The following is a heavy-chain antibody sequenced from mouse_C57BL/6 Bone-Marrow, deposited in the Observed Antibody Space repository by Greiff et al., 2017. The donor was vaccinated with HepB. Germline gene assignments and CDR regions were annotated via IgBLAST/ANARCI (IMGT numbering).Heavy chain of an antibody. CDR2: IYPSSGNT. V-gene: IGHV1-81*01. CDR3: ARIGTYYSNYGYFDY. Sequence: VQLQQSGAELARPGASVKLSCKASGYTFTSYGISWVKQRTGQGLEWIGEIYPSSGNTYYNKKFKGKATLTADKSSSTAYMELRSLTSEDSAVYFCARIGTYYSNYGYFDYWGQGTTLTVSS. D-gene: IGHD2-5*01. J-gene: IGHJ2*01. CDR1: GYTFTSYG.